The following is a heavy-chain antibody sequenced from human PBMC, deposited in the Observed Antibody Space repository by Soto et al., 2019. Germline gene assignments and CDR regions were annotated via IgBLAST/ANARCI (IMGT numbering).Heavy chain of an antibody. V-gene: IGHV4-39*01. Sequence: SETLSLTCTSCGGSISSGSYHWCWIRQTPGKGLEWIGNTHYSGSAYYNPSLKSRVTISVDTSNSQVSLRLSSVTAADTAIYYCARTATGLDPWGQGTLVTVSS. CDR2: THYSGSA. CDR1: GGSISSGSYH. CDR3: ARTATGLDP. J-gene: IGHJ5*02.